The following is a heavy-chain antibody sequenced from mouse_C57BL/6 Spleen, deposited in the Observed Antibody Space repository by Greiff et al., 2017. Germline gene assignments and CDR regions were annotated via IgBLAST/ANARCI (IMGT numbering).Heavy chain of an antibody. V-gene: IGHV1-63*01. CDR1: GYTFTNYW. J-gene: IGHJ1*03. Sequence: QVQLKESGAELVRPGTSVKMSCKASGYTFTNYWIGWAKQRPGHGLEWIGDIYPGGGYTNYNEKFKGKATLTADKSSSTAYMQFSSLTSEDSAIYYCARRGRDWYFDVWCTGTTVTVSS. CDR3: ARRGRDWYFDV. CDR2: IYPGGGYT.